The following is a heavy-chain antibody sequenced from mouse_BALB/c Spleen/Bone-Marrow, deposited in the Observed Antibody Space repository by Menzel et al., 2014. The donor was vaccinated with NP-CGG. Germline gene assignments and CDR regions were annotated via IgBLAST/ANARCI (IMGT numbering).Heavy chain of an antibody. CDR2: IDPAIFT. D-gene: IGHD2-14*01. V-gene: IGHV14-3*02. CDR1: GFNIKYTY. J-gene: IGHJ1*01. CDR3: ASYRYGWYFDV. Sequence: VQLQQSGAELVKPGASVKLSCTASGFNIKYTYLHWVKQRPEQGLDWIGRIDPAIFTKYDPKFQGKATITADTSSNTAYLHLSSLTSEDTAVYYCASYRYGWYFDVWGAGTTVTVSS.